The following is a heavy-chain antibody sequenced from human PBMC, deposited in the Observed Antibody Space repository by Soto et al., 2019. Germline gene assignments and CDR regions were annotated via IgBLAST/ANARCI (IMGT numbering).Heavy chain of an antibody. V-gene: IGHV3-48*04. CDR3: ARDQYSSGWSNWFDP. J-gene: IGHJ5*02. D-gene: IGHD6-19*01. CDR1: GFTFSSYS. Sequence: PGGSLRLSCAASGFTFSSYSMNWVRQAPGKGLEWVSYISSSSSTIYYADSVKGRFTISRDNAKNSLYLQMNSLRAEDTAVYYCARDQYSSGWSNWFDPWGQGTLVTVSS. CDR2: ISSSSSTI.